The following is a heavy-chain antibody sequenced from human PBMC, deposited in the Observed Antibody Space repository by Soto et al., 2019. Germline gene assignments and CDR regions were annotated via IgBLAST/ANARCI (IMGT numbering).Heavy chain of an antibody. CDR1: GFTFSSHL. J-gene: IGHJ5*01. Sequence: GGSLRLPCAASGFTFSSHLMHWVRQAPGKRLVWVSRINGDGSSTSYADSVKGRFTISRDNAKNMLYLQVNSLRADDTAVYYCAGSPGLSRISGTTLGAWGQGTLVTVSS. CDR2: INGDGSST. V-gene: IGHV3-74*01. CDR3: AGSPGLSRISGTTLGA. D-gene: IGHD1-7*01.